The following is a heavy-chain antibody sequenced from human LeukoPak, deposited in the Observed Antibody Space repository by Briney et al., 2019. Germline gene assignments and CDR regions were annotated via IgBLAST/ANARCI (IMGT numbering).Heavy chain of an antibody. CDR2: IEHDGSVA. V-gene: IGHV3-30*02. CDR3: VKDVVPGRTGAGPGS. D-gene: IGHD6-13*01. CDR1: AFTFRNFG. J-gene: IGHJ5*02. Sequence: AGGSLRLSCVASAFTFRNFGVHWVRHAPDKGLEWVAFIEHDGSVAYYPESVRGRFSRSRDDSKTAVSLQMNSLRAEDTALYYCVKDVVPGRTGAGPGSWGQGTLVTVSS.